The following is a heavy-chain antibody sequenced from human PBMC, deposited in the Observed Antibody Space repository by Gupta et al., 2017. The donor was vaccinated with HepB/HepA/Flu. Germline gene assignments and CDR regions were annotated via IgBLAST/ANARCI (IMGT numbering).Heavy chain of an antibody. CDR2: ISRSGGTT. J-gene: IGHJ4*02. CDR1: GFIFSSYD. Sequence: EVQLLESGGGLVQPGGSLRLSCAASGFIFSSYDMSWVRQAPGRGLEWVSAISRSGGTTYFADSVKGRFTISRDNSKSTLYLQMNSLRAEDTAVYYCAKDPQVGDDGSVVWGQGTLVTVSS. CDR3: AKDPQVGDDGSVV. D-gene: IGHD3-22*01. V-gene: IGHV3-23*01.